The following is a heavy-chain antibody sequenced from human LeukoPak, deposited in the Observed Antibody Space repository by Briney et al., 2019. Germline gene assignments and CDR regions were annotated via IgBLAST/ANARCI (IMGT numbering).Heavy chain of an antibody. CDR1: GFTFDDYT. CDR2: ISWDGGST. CDR3: AKGMYSSSWYTSYYYMDV. D-gene: IGHD6-13*01. Sequence: GGSLRLSCAASGFTFDDYTMHWVRQAPGKGLEWVSLISWDGGSTYYADSVKGRFIISRDNSKNSLYLQMNSPRAEDTALYYCAKGMYSSSWYTSYYYMDVWGKGTTVTVSS. J-gene: IGHJ6*03. V-gene: IGHV3-43D*03.